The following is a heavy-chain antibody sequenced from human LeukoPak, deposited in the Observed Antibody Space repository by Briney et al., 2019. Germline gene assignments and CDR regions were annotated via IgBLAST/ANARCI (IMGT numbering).Heavy chain of an antibody. D-gene: IGHD7-27*01. CDR1: GFAFSSYE. CDR2: ISSSGSII. CDR3: ARTMWGFDY. Sequence: GGSLRLSCASSGFAFSSYEMNWVRQAPGKGLEWVSCISSSGSIIYYADSVKGRFTISRDNAKNSLFLQMNSLRVEDTAVYYCARTMWGFDYWGQGTLVTVSS. V-gene: IGHV3-48*03. J-gene: IGHJ4*02.